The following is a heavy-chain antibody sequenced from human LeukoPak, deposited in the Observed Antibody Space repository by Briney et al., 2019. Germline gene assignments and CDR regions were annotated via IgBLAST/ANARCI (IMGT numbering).Heavy chain of an antibody. CDR2: IYYSGST. V-gene: IGHV4-39*07. Sequence: SETLSLTCTVSGGSISSSSYYWGWIRQPPGKGLEWIGSIYYSGSTYYNPSLKSRVTISVDTSKNQFSLKLSSVTAADTAVYYCARGIPYSYWGQGTLVTVSS. CDR3: ARGIPYSY. CDR1: GGSISSSSYY. D-gene: IGHD5-18*01. J-gene: IGHJ4*02.